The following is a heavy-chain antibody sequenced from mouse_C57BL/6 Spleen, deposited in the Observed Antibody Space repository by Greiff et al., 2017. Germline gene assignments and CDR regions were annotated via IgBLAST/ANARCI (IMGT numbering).Heavy chain of an antibody. CDR2: INPGSGGT. J-gene: IGHJ3*01. Sequence: QVQLQQSGAELVRPGTSVKVSCKASGYAFTNYLIEWVKQRPGQGLGWIGVINPGSGGTNYNEKFKGKATLTADKSPSTAYMQLSSLTSEDSAVYFCARNSNYPLAYWGQGTLVTVSA. CDR1: GYAFTNYL. V-gene: IGHV1-54*01. CDR3: ARNSNYPLAY. D-gene: IGHD2-5*01.